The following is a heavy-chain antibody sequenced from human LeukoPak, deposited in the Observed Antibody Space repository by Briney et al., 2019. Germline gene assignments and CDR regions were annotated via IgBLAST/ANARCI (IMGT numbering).Heavy chain of an antibody. CDR2: INSDESIT. D-gene: IGHD4-11*01. CDR3: ARGLVPGFLDY. Sequence: GGSLRLSCAASGFTFSSSWVYWVRQAPGKGLVWVSRINSDESITTYADFVKGRFTISRDNAKNTLYLQMNSLRAEDTAVYYCARGLVPGFLDYWGQGTPVTVSS. V-gene: IGHV3-74*01. J-gene: IGHJ4*02. CDR1: GFTFSSSW.